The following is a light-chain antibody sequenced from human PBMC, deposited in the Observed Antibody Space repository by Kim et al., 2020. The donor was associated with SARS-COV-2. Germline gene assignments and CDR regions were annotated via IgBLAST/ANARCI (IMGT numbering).Light chain of an antibody. Sequence: ALGQTVRITCQGDSLRKSYASWYQQKPGQAPILVMSDDNNRPSGIPDRFSGSSSGSTASLTITGAKAEDEADYYCCSRDSSAKDYVFGTGTKVTVL. CDR1: SLRKSY. J-gene: IGLJ1*01. CDR2: DDN. V-gene: IGLV3-19*01. CDR3: CSRDSSAKDYV.